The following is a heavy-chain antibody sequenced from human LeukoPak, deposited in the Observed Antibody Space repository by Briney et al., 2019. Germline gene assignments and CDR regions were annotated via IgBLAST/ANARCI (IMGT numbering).Heavy chain of an antibody. CDR1: GFTFSSFT. CDR2: ISDGSRDT. Sequence: QPGGSLRLSCATSGFTFSSFTMNWVRQAPGKGLEWVSTISDGSRDTHYAGSVKGRFTISRDDSQNIVYLQMDSLRADDTAIYYCAKRNSGGPYYFDYWGQGSLVTVSS. CDR3: AKRNSGGPYYFDY. V-gene: IGHV3-23*01. D-gene: IGHD3-10*01. J-gene: IGHJ4*02.